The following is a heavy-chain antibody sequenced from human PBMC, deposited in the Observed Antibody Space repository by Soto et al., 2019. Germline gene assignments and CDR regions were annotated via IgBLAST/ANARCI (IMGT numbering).Heavy chain of an antibody. V-gene: IGHV3-23*01. CDR1: GFTFSAYA. CDR3: AKNYYFDH. CDR2: INVDDST. J-gene: IGHJ4*02. Sequence: EVQLLESGGGLVQPGGSLRLSCAASGFTFSAYAMSWVRQAPGKGLEWVSSINVDDSTYYADSVKGRFTISRDNSKSTVFLELSSLRAADTATFYCAKNYYFDHWGQGTQVTVSS.